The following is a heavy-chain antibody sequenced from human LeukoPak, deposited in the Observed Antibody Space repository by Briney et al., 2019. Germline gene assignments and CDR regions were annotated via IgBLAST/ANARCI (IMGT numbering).Heavy chain of an antibody. CDR3: ARKAPYYYDSSGYSPAYYYYYMDV. D-gene: IGHD3-22*01. J-gene: IGHJ6*03. V-gene: IGHV1-2*02. Sequence: GASVKVSCKASGYTFTCYYMHWVRQAPGQGREWMGWINPNSGGTNYAQKFQGRVTMTRDTSISTAYMELSRLRSDDTAVYYCARKAPYYYDSSGYSPAYYYYYMDVWGKGTTVTVSS. CDR2: INPNSGGT. CDR1: GYTFTCYY.